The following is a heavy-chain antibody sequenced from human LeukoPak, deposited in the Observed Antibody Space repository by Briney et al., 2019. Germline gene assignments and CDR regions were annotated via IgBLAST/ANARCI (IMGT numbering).Heavy chain of an antibody. CDR2: ISYDGSNK. D-gene: IGHD6-19*01. Sequence: GGSLRLSCAASGFTFSSYGMHWVRQAPGKGLEWVAVISYDGSNKYYADSVKGRFTISRDNSKNTLYLQMNSLRAEDTAVYYCAKDLGGSGSRGVYYYYGMDVWGQGTTVTVSS. CDR3: AKDLGGSGSRGVYYYYGMDV. V-gene: IGHV3-30*18. CDR1: GFTFSSYG. J-gene: IGHJ6*02.